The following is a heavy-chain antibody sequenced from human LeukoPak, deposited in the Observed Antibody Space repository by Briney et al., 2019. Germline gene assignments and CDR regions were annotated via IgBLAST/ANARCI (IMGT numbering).Heavy chain of an antibody. CDR2: ISGSGGST. V-gene: IGHV3-23*01. Sequence: GGSLRLSCAASAFTFSNYALSWVRQAPGKGLEWVSAISGSGGSTYYADSVKGRVTISRDNSKNTLYLRMNNLRAEDTAVYYCAKASGHTWSYKDDAFDIWGQGTMVIVSS. CDR3: AKASGHTWSYKDDAFDI. D-gene: IGHD3-10*01. J-gene: IGHJ3*02. CDR1: AFTFSNYA.